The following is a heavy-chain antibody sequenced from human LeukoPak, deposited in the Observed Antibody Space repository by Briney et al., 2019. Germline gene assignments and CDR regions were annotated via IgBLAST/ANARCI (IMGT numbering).Heavy chain of an antibody. CDR1: GGSFSGYY. Sequence: PSETLSLTCAVYGGSFSGYYWSWIRQPPGKGLEWIGEISHRGRTKYKPSLKSRVTISVDTSKKQFSLRLSSVTAADTAVYYCARDRGIAVAGSRSYYYYGMDVWGQGTTVTVSS. CDR2: ISHRGRT. D-gene: IGHD6-19*01. CDR3: ARDRGIAVAGSRSYYYYGMDV. V-gene: IGHV4-34*01. J-gene: IGHJ6*02.